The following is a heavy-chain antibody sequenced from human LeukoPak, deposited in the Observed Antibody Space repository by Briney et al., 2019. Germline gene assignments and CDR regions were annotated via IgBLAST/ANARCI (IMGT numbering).Heavy chain of an antibody. CDR1: GFTFSAFG. J-gene: IGHJ3*01. D-gene: IGHD6-19*01. V-gene: IGHV3-30*12. CDR3: ARGVYREQWLGV. Sequence: QPGGSLRLSCAASGFTFSAFGMHWVRQAPGKGLEWVTFIPYDGSDKYYADSVKGRFTISRDNAKNSLYLQMNSLRAEDTAVYYCARGVYREQWLGVWGQGTMVTVSS. CDR2: IPYDGSDK.